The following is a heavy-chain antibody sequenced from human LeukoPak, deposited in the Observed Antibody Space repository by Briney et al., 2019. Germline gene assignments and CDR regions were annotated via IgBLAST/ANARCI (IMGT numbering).Heavy chain of an antibody. CDR2: IYYSGST. CDR3: ARTGYSSSWYHFPWFDP. CDR1: GASISSYY. V-gene: IGHV4-59*01. J-gene: IGHJ5*02. Sequence: PSETLSLTCTVSGASISSYYWSWIRQPPGKGLEWSGDIYYSGSTNYNPSLKSRVTISVDTSKNQFSLNLSSVTAADTAVYYCARTGYSSSWYHFPWFDPWGQGTLVPVSS. D-gene: IGHD6-13*01.